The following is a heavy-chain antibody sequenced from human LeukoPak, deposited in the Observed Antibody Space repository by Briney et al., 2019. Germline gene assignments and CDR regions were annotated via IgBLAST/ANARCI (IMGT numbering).Heavy chain of an antibody. D-gene: IGHD2-2*01. CDR3: AKSGLVVVPAAYDH. CDR1: GLTFSSYA. J-gene: IGHJ5*02. V-gene: IGHV3-23*01. Sequence: GGSLRLSCAASGLTFSSYAMSWVRQAPGEGLEWVSGITGSGDKTSYGEPVKGRFTISRDNSKNTLYLQMNSLRAEDTAVYYCAKSGLVVVPAAYDHWGQGSLVTVPS. CDR2: ITGSGDKT.